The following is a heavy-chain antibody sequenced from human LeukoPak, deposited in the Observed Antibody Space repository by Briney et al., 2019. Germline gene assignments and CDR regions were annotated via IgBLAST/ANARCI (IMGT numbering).Heavy chain of an antibody. CDR1: GFTFYSYA. J-gene: IGHJ4*02. CDR3: ARNGDY. D-gene: IGHD2-8*01. CDR2: ICRGGDTT. Sequence: GASLRLSCAASGFTFYSYAMSWVRQAPGKGLEWVSSICRGGDTTYYADSVKGRFTISRDNSKNTLYLQMNSLRAEDTAVYYCARNGDYWGQGALVTVSS. V-gene: IGHV3-23*01.